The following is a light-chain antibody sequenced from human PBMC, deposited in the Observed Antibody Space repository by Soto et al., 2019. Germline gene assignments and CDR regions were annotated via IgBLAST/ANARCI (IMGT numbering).Light chain of an antibody. V-gene: IGLV2-18*01. J-gene: IGLJ2*01. CDR2: EVS. Sequence: QSVLTQPPSVSGSPGQSVTISCTGTSSDVGSYNRVSWYQQPPGTAPKLIIYEVSDRPSGVPDRFSGFKSGNTASLTISGLQAEDEADYYCSLYTSSSTVIFGGGTKLTVL. CDR1: SSDVGSYNR. CDR3: SLYTSSSTVI.